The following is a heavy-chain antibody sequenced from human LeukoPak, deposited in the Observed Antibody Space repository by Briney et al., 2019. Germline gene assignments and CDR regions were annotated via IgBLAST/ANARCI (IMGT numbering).Heavy chain of an antibody. V-gene: IGHV4-61*02. CDR3: AREVLESLDS. CDR2: IYTSGSI. D-gene: IGHD2/OR15-2a*01. Sequence: SETLSLTCTVSGGSVSSGSYYWNWLRQPAGKGLEWVGRIYTSGSINYNPSLESRVTILVDKSKNQFSLKLSSVTAADTAVYYCAREVLESLDSWGQGTLVTVSS. J-gene: IGHJ5*02. CDR1: GGSVSSGSYY.